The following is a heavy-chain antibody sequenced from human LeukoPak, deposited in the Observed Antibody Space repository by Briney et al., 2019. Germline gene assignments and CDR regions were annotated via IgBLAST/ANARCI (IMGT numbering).Heavy chain of an antibody. CDR3: AKDGYGSGSYFFPGGMDV. CDR1: GLTFSSYA. Sequence: QPGGSLRLSCAASGLTFSSYAMSWVRQAPGKGLEWVSAISGSGGSTYYADSVKGRFTISRYNSKNTLYLQMNSLRAEDTAVYYCAKDGYGSGSYFFPGGMDVWGQGTTVTVSS. D-gene: IGHD3-10*01. J-gene: IGHJ6*02. CDR2: ISGSGGST. V-gene: IGHV3-23*01.